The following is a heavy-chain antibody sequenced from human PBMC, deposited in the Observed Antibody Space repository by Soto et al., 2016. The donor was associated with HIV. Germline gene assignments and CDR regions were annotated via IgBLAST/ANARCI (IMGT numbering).Heavy chain of an antibody. V-gene: IGHV3-9*01. J-gene: IGHJ4*02. D-gene: IGHD6-19*01. Sequence: EVQLVESGGGLVQPGRSLRLSCAASGFTFDGYAMHWVRQAPGKGLEWVSGISWNSGNIGYADSVKGRFTISRDNAKNSLYLQMNSLRPEDTAFYCCVKDNSGWYYFDYWGQGTLVTVSS. CDR1: GFTFDGYA. CDR3: VKDNSGWYYFDY. CDR2: ISWNSGNI.